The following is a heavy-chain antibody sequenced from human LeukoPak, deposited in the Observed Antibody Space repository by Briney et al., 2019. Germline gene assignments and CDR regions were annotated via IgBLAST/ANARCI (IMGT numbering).Heavy chain of an antibody. CDR1: GFTFSDYY. D-gene: IGHD3-3*01. J-gene: IGHJ4*02. CDR3: ARSPHYDFWSGYYFSKHFDY. V-gene: IGHV3-11*04. CDR2: ISSSGSTI. Sequence: PGGSLRLSCAASGFTFSDYYMSWIRQAPGKGLEWVSYISSSGSTIYYADSVKGRFTISRDNAKNSLYLQMNSLRAEDTAVYYCARSPHYDFWSGYYFSKHFDYWGQGTLVTDSS.